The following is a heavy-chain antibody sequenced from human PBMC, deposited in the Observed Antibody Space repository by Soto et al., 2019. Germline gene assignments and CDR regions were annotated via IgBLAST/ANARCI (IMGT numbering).Heavy chain of an antibody. CDR1: SASIISEQR. CDR2: IHRSGST. CDR3: ARSFGWYAIDQ. D-gene: IGHD6-19*01. Sequence: QMQLQESGPGLVKPSETLSLTCAVSSASIISEQRWSWVRQPPGTGLEWIGEIHRSGSTNNNPSLRSRVTMSVDKSKNQFSLNLNSVTAADTAVYYCARSFGWYAIDQWGQGTLVIVSS. J-gene: IGHJ4*03. V-gene: IGHV4-4*02.